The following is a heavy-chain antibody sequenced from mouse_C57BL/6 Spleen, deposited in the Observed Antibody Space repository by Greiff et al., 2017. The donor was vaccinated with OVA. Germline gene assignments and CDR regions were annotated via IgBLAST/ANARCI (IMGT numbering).Heavy chain of an antibody. D-gene: IGHD1-1*01. V-gene: IGHV1-5*01. CDR1: GYTFTSYW. J-gene: IGHJ1*03. CDR2: IYPGNSDT. CDR3: TGGYGSRRWYFDV. Sequence: VQLQQSGTVLARPGASVKMSCKTSGYTFTSYWMHWVQQRPGQGLVWIGAIYPGNSDTSYNQKFKGKAKLTAVTSASTAYMELSSLTNVDSAVYYCTGGYGSRRWYFDVWGTGTTVTVSS.